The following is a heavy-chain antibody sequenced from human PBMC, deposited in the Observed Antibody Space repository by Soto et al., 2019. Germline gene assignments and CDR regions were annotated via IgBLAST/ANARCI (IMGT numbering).Heavy chain of an antibody. D-gene: IGHD2-15*01. V-gene: IGHV3-33*01. J-gene: IGHJ4*02. CDR3: ARDCSGGSCYGY. Sequence: QVQLVESGGGVVQPGRSLRLSCAASGFTFSSYGMHWVRQAPGKGLEGVAVIWYDGSNKYYADSVKGRFTISRDNSKNKLYLQMNSLRAEDTAVYYCARDCSGGSCYGYWGQGTLVTVSS. CDR1: GFTFSSYG. CDR2: IWYDGSNK.